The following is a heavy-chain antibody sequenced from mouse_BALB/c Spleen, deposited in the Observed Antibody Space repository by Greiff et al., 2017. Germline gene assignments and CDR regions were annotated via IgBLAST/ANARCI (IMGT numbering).Heavy chain of an antibody. Sequence: DVKLVESGGDLVKPGGSLKLSCAASGFTFSSYGMSWVRQTPDKRLEWVATISSGGSYTYYPDSVKGRFTISRDNAKNTLYLQMSRLKSEDTAMYYCARPGYDYDKAYWGQGTLVTVSA. J-gene: IGHJ3*01. CDR2: ISSGGSYT. CDR3: ARPGYDYDKAY. CDR1: GFTFSSYG. D-gene: IGHD2-4*01. V-gene: IGHV5-6*02.